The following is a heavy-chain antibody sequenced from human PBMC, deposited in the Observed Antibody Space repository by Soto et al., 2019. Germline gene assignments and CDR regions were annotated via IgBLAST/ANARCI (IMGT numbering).Heavy chain of an antibody. Sequence: SETLSLTCTVSGGSLSSSPYYWGWIRRPPGKGLEFIGSTNYSGNTYYSPSLKSRVTLSVDTSKNQFSLKVTSVTATDTGLYYCSRRAPEGFDPWGQGTLVTVSS. J-gene: IGHJ5*02. CDR2: TNYSGNT. V-gene: IGHV4-39*01. CDR1: GGSLSSSPYY. CDR3: SRRAPEGFDP.